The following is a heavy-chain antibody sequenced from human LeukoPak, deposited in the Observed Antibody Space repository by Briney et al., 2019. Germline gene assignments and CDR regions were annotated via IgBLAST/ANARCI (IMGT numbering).Heavy chain of an antibody. CDR2: IRYDGSNK. D-gene: IGHD3-22*01. CDR1: GFTFSSYG. CDR3: AKGRDHYYDSSGYFDY. Sequence: GGSLRLSCAASGFTFSSYGMHWVRQAPGKGLEWVAFIRYDGSNKYYADSVKGRFTISRDNSKNTLYLQMNSLRAEDTAVYYCAKGRDHYYDSSGYFDYWGQGTLVTVSS. V-gene: IGHV3-30*02. J-gene: IGHJ4*02.